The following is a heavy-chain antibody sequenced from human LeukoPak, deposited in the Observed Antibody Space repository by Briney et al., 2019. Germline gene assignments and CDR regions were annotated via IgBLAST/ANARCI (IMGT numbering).Heavy chain of an antibody. CDR3: ARGSSWQWLGSLDY. CDR1: GGTFSSYA. J-gene: IGHJ4*02. Sequence: SVKVSCKASGGTFSSYAIIWVRQAPGQGLEWMGRIIPILGIANYAQKFQGRVTITADKSTSTAYMELSSLRSEDTAVYYCARGSSWQWLGSLDYWGQGTLVTVSS. V-gene: IGHV1-69*04. CDR2: IIPILGIA. D-gene: IGHD6-19*01.